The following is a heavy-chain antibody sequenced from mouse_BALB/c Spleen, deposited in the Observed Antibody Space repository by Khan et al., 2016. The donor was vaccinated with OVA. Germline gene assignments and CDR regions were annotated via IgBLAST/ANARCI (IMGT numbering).Heavy chain of an antibody. Sequence: VELVESGPELVRPGVSVKLSCKGSGYTFTDYSMHWVKQSPAKSLEWIGVISTDSVNTNYTQKFKGKATLTVDKSSSTAYMELARMTSEDSAIYYCAIRDYFDYWGQGTTLTVSS. CDR1: GYTFTDYS. J-gene: IGHJ2*01. CDR2: ISTDSVNT. CDR3: AIRDYFDY. V-gene: IGHV1S137*01.